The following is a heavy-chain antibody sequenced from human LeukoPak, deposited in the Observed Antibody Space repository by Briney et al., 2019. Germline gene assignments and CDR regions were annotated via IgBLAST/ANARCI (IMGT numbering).Heavy chain of an antibody. J-gene: IGHJ4*02. Sequence: SETLSLTCAVYGGSFSGYYWSWIRQPPGKGLEWIGEINHSGSTNYNPSLKSRVTISVGTSKNQFSLKLSSVTAADTAVYYCASGGAITMVRGVITYFDYWGQGTLVTVSS. D-gene: IGHD3-10*01. V-gene: IGHV4-34*01. CDR1: GGSFSGYY. CDR2: INHSGST. CDR3: ASGGAITMVRGVITYFDY.